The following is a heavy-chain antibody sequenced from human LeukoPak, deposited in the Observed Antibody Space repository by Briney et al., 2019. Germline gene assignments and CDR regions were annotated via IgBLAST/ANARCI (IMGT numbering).Heavy chain of an antibody. CDR2: IYYSGST. D-gene: IGHD3-10*01. CDR1: GGSISSYY. Sequence: SETLSLTSTVSGGSISSYYWSWIRQPPGKGLEWIGYIYYSGSTNYNPSLKSRVTISVDTSKNQFSLKLSSVTAADTAVYYCARNLWFGELLLDYWGQGTLVTVSS. V-gene: IGHV4-59*01. J-gene: IGHJ4*02. CDR3: ARNLWFGELLLDY.